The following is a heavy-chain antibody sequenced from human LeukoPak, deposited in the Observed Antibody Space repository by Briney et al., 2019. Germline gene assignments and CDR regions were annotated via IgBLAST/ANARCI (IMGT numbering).Heavy chain of an antibody. CDR3: ARVRSSFYAFDI. V-gene: IGHV1-18*01. D-gene: IGHD3-10*01. Sequence: ASVKVSCKASGYTFTSYGIGWVRQAPGQGLEWMGWISAYNGNTNYAQKLQGRVTMTTDTSTSTAYMELRSLRSDDTAVYYCARVRSSFYAFDIWGQGTMVTVSS. CDR1: GYTFTSYG. J-gene: IGHJ3*02. CDR2: ISAYNGNT.